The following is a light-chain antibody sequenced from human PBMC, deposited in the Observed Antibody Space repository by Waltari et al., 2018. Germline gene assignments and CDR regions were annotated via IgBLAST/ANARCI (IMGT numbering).Light chain of an antibody. Sequence: QSVMTQPPSASGTPGQSVTISCSGINSNVESHYVYWYQQVPGTAPKLLIYTNSQRPSGVPDRFSGSKSGTSASLAISGLRSEDEADYYCAAWDDRLSGYVFGSGTSVTVL. J-gene: IGLJ1*01. CDR2: TNS. CDR1: NSNVESHY. V-gene: IGLV1-47*01. CDR3: AAWDDRLSGYV.